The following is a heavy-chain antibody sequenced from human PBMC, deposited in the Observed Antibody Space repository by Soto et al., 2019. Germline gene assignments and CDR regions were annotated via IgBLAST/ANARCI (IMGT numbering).Heavy chain of an antibody. Sequence: PSETLSLTCTVSGGSISSYYWSWIRQPPGKGLEWIGYVHDSWGSHYNPSLKSRVAISLDTSKSQFSPKLTSVTATDTAVYYCASLNSGGYYYDSSGSQLIFDYWGQGTLVTVSS. CDR3: ASLNSGGYYYDSSGSQLIFDY. J-gene: IGHJ4*02. D-gene: IGHD3-22*01. V-gene: IGHV4-59*08. CDR2: VHDSWGS. CDR1: GGSISSYY.